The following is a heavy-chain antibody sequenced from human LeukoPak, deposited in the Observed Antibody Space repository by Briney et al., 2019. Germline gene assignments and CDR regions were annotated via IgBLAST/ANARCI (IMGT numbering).Heavy chain of an antibody. CDR2: IGSSSSSI. J-gene: IGHJ4*02. CDR1: GFTFSSYS. CDR3: ARDCSSATCYAAFDY. D-gene: IGHD2-2*01. V-gene: IGHV3-48*01. Sequence: GESLRLSCAASGFTFSSYSMNWVRQAPGKGLEWVSYIGSSSSSIYYADSVKGRFTISRDNAKYSLYLQMNSLRAEDTAIYYCARDCSSATCYAAFDYWGQGTLVTVSS.